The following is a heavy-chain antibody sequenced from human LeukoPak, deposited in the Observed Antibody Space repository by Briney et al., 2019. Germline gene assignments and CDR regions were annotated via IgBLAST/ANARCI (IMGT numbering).Heavy chain of an antibody. CDR2: INPNSGGT. Sequence: APVKVSCKASGYTFTGYYMHWVRQAPGQGLEWMGWINPNSGGTNYAQKFQGRVTMTRDTSISTAYMELSRLRSDDTAVYYCARGPTSIAVAGTDNGNYWGQGTLVTVSS. J-gene: IGHJ4*02. CDR1: GYTFTGYY. V-gene: IGHV1-2*02. D-gene: IGHD6-19*01. CDR3: ARGPTSIAVAGTDNGNY.